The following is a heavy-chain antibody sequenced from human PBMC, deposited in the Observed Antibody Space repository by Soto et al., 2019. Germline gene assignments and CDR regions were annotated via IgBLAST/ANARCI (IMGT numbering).Heavy chain of an antibody. V-gene: IGHV3-23*01. CDR1: GFTFSSYA. Sequence: EVQLLESGGGLVQPGGSLRLSCAASGFTFSSYAMSWFRQAPGKGLEWVSAISGSGGSTYYADSVKGRFTISRDNSKNMLYLQMNSPRAEDTAVYYCAKLGYCSSTSCPRTKYFQHWGQGTLVTVSS. J-gene: IGHJ1*01. CDR3: AKLGYCSSTSCPRTKYFQH. D-gene: IGHD2-2*01. CDR2: ISGSGGST.